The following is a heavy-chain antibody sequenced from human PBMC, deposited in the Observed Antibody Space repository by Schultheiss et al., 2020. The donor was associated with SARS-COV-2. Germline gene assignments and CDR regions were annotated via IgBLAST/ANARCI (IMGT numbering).Heavy chain of an antibody. CDR3: ARAGLGPLDY. CDR2: INSNGGST. J-gene: IGHJ4*02. Sequence: GGSLRLSCAASGFTFSSYAMDWVRQAPGKGLEYVSTINSNGGSTYYADSVKGRFTISRDNSKNTLYLQMNSLRAEDTAVYYCARAGLGPLDYWGQGTLVTVSS. D-gene: IGHD6-19*01. CDR1: GFTFSSYA. V-gene: IGHV3-64*04.